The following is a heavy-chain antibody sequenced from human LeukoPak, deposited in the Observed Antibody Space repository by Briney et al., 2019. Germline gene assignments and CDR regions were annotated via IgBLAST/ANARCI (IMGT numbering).Heavy chain of an antibody. CDR2: ISAYNGNT. D-gene: IGHD2-15*01. CDR1: GYTFTSYG. V-gene: IGHV1-18*01. Sequence: GASVKVSCKDSGYTFTSYGISWVRQAPGQGLEWMGWISAYNGNTNYAQKLQGRVTMTTDTSTSTAYMELRSLRSEDTAVYYCARGRPTFSWNYFDYWGQGTLVTVSS. J-gene: IGHJ4*02. CDR3: ARGRPTFSWNYFDY.